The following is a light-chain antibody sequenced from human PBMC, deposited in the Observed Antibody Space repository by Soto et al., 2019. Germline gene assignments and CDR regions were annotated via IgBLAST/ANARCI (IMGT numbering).Light chain of an antibody. CDR1: SSDVGGYNS. J-gene: IGLJ1*01. Sequence: QSVLTQPASVSGSHGQSITISCTGTSSDVGGYNSVSWYQQHPGKVPKIMIYDVSIRPSGVPDRFSGSKSGNTASLTISGLQAEDEADYYCSSYTSISALVFGTGTKLTVL. V-gene: IGLV2-14*01. CDR3: SSYTSISALV. CDR2: DVS.